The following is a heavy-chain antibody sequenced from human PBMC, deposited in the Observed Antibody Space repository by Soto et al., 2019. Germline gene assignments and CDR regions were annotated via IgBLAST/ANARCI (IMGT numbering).Heavy chain of an antibody. V-gene: IGHV1-69*13. D-gene: IGHD6-6*01. CDR2: IIPIFGTA. J-gene: IGHJ4*02. CDR3: ARERSSIAARGVFDY. Sequence: SVKVSCKASGGTLSSYAISWVRQAPGQGLERMGGIIPIFGTANYAQKFQGRVTITADESTSTAYMELSSLRSEDTAVYYCARERSSIAARGVFDYWGQGTLVTVSS. CDR1: GGTLSSYA.